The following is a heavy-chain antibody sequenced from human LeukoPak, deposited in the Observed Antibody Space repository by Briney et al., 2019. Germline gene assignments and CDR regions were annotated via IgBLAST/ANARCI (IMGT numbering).Heavy chain of an antibody. D-gene: IGHD6-6*01. CDR1: GFTFSSYA. J-gene: IGHJ4*02. V-gene: IGHV3-23*01. CDR3: ARGPDSNWSGLDF. Sequence: PGGSLRLSCAASGFTFSSYAMNWVRQAPGKGLEWVSAISGRGGSTYYADSVKGRFTNSRANSKNTLYLQMNSLRAEDTAVYYCARGPDSNWSGLDFWGQGTLLTVSS. CDR2: ISGRGGST.